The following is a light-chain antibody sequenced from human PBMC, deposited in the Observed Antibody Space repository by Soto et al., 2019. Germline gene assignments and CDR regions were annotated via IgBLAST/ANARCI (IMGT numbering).Light chain of an antibody. CDR3: SSYTSSSAVL. Sequence: QSALTQPASVSGSPGQSITISCTGTSSDVGGYNFVSWYQQHPGKAPKLMIYEVSNRPSGVSSRFSGSKSGNTASLTISGLQAEDEADYFCSSYTSSSAVLFGGGTKLTVL. CDR2: EVS. J-gene: IGLJ2*01. V-gene: IGLV2-14*01. CDR1: SSDVGGYNF.